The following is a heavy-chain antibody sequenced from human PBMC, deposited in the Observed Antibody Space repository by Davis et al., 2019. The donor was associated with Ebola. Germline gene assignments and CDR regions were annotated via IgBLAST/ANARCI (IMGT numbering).Heavy chain of an antibody. J-gene: IGHJ5*02. CDR3: ARYSREYYYGSGSYSNWFDP. CDR1: GCSISSSSYY. CDR2: INHSGST. D-gene: IGHD3-10*01. Sequence: SETLSLTCTVSGCSISSSSYYWSWIRQPPGKGLEWIGEINHSGSTNYNPSLKSRVTMSLDTSKNQFSLKLSSVTAADTAVYYCARYSREYYYGSGSYSNWFDPWGQGTLVTVSS. V-gene: IGHV4-39*07.